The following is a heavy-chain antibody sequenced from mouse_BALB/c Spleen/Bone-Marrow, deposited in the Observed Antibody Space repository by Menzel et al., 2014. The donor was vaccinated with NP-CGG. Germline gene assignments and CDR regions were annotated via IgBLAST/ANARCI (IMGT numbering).Heavy chain of an antibody. J-gene: IGHJ3*01. D-gene: IGHD2-3*01. V-gene: IGHV5-4*02. Sequence: EVKLEESGGGLMKPGGSLKLSCAASGFTFSDYYMYWVRQTPEKRLEWVATISDGGGYTSYLDSVKGRFTISRDNAKNNLYLQMSSLKSEDTAMYYCPDGYYPWFAYWGQGTLVTVSA. CDR2: ISDGGGYT. CDR1: GFTFSDYY. CDR3: PDGYYPWFAY.